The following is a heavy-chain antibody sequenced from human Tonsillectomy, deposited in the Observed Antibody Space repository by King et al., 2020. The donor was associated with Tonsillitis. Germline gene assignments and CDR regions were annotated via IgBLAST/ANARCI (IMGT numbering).Heavy chain of an antibody. CDR2: ISSSSSYI. J-gene: IGHJ4*02. D-gene: IGHD3-22*01. Sequence: VQLVESGGGLVKPGGSLRLSCAASGFTFSSYSMNWVRQAPGKGLEWVSSISSSSSYIYYAYSVKGRFTISRDNAKNSLYLQMNSLRAEDTAVYYCARDEGMIVVDPFDYWGQGTLVTVSS. CDR3: ARDEGMIVVDPFDY. CDR1: GFTFSSYS. V-gene: IGHV3-21*01.